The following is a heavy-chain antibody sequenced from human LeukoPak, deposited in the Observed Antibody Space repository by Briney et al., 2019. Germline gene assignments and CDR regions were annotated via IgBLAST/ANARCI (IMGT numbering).Heavy chain of an antibody. V-gene: IGHV4-39*07. Sequence: SETPSLTCTVSGGSISSSSYYWGWIGQPPGKGLEWIGSIYYSGSTYYNPSLKSRVTISLDTSKNQFSLKLTSVTAADTAIYYCASVRGYSSGWYASGFDPWGQGTLVTVSS. J-gene: IGHJ5*02. CDR2: IYYSGST. CDR3: ASVRGYSSGWYASGFDP. CDR1: GGSISSSSYY. D-gene: IGHD6-19*01.